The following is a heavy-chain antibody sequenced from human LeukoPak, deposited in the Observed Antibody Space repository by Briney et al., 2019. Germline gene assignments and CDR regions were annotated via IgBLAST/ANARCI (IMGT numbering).Heavy chain of an antibody. J-gene: IGHJ6*02. V-gene: IGHV4-59*01. CDR1: GGSISSYY. Sequence: SETLSLTCTVSGGSISSYYWSWIRQPPGKGLEWIGYIYYSGSTNYHPSLKSRVTISVDTSKNQFSLKLSSVTAADTAVYYCARHFHGMDVWGQGTTVTVSS. CDR2: IYYSGST. CDR3: ARHFHGMDV.